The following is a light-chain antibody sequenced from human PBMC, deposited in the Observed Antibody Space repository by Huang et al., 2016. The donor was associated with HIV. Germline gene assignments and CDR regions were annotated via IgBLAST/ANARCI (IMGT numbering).Light chain of an antibody. Sequence: DILLTQSPDSLAVSLGERATLTCRSSRSLFFAPNGKNFLAWYQQKPGQSPKLLLYMAAVRDTGVPERFTGSGSGTEFTLTIDSLQAEDVAVYYCQQFYNMPYTFGRGTRLEI. J-gene: IGKJ2*01. CDR1: RSLFFAPNGKNF. CDR3: QQFYNMPYT. CDR2: MAA. V-gene: IGKV4-1*01.